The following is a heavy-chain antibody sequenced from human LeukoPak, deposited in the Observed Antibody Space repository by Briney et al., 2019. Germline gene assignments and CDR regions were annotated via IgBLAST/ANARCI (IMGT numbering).Heavy chain of an antibody. CDR2: IYYSGST. D-gene: IGHD3-9*01. CDR3: ARHAFDDSNFDY. V-gene: IGHV4-39*01. CDR1: GGSISSNSYY. J-gene: IGHJ4*02. Sequence: SETLSLTCTVSGGSISSNSYYWGWIRQPPGKGLEWIGSIYYSGSTYYNPSLKSRVTISVDTSKNQSSLKLSSVTAADTAVYYCARHAFDDSNFDYWGQGTLVTVSS.